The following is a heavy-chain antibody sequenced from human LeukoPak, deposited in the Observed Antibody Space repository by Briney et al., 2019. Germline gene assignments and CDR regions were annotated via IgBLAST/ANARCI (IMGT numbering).Heavy chain of an antibody. J-gene: IGHJ4*02. CDR2: IYYSGST. Sequence: SETLSLTCTVSGGSISSSSYYWSWIRQPPGKGLEWIGYIYYSGSTNYNPSLKSRVTISVDTSKNQFSLKLSSVTAADTAVYYCARGAGYSSSWYAVWGQGTLVTVSS. CDR3: ARGAGYSSSWYAV. CDR1: GGSISSSSYY. D-gene: IGHD6-13*01. V-gene: IGHV4-61*01.